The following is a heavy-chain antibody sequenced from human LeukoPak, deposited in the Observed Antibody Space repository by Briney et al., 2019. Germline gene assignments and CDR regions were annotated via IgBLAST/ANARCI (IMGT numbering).Heavy chain of an antibody. CDR2: MNPNSGNT. CDR3: ARSPAPFGYYYYYMDV. Sequence: ASVKVSCKASGYTFTSYDINWVRQATGQGLEWMGWMNPNSGNTGYAQKFQGRVTMTTDTSTSTAYMELRSLRSDDTAVYYCARSPAPFGYYYYYMDVWGKGTTVTVSS. V-gene: IGHV1-8*02. CDR1: GYTFTSYD. D-gene: IGHD3-10*01. J-gene: IGHJ6*03.